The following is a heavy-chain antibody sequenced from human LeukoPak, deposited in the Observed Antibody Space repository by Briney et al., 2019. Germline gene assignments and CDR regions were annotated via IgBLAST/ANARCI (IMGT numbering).Heavy chain of an antibody. D-gene: IGHD2-15*01. CDR2: IIPIFGTA. V-gene: IGHV1-69*13. J-gene: IGHJ4*02. Sequence: SVKVSCRASGYTFTSYYMHWVRQAPGQGLEWMGGIIPIFGTANYAQKFQGRVTITADESTSTAYMELSSLRSEDTAVYYCAREPGLGAARIYYLDYWGQGTLVTVSS. CDR1: GYTFTSYY. CDR3: AREPGLGAARIYYLDY.